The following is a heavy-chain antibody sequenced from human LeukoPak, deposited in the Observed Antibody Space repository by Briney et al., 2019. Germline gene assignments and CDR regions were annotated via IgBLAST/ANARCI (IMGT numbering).Heavy chain of an antibody. CDR1: GFTFRSYA. CDR3: AKAMTSSTYYFDS. Sequence: GGSLRLSCTASGFTFRSYAMNWVRQAPGKGLEWVSVISLNDGSTYYADSVRGRFTISRDNSKNTLFLQMNGLRAEDTAIYYCAKAMTSSTYYFDSWGQGTLATVSS. D-gene: IGHD3-9*01. V-gene: IGHV3-23*01. CDR2: ISLNDGST. J-gene: IGHJ4*02.